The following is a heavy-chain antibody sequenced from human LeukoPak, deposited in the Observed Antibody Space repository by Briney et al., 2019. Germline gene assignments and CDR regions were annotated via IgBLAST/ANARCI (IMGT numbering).Heavy chain of an antibody. CDR3: ARDPLRGDGSAFDH. V-gene: IGHV3-7*01. CDR2: ISEDGTTT. CDR1: EFTISKQW. Sequence: PGGSLSLSCATTEFTISKQWKNYISQDPGKGLDSVASISEDGTTTYYLDSVEGRFTVSRDTAKTSLFLQMDTLSVEDTAVYYCARDPLRGDGSAFDHWGQGTQVTVSS. D-gene: IGHD6-25*01. J-gene: IGHJ4*02.